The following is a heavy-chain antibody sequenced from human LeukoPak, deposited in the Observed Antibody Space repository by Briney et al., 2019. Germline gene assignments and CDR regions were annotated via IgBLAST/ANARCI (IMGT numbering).Heavy chain of an antibody. J-gene: IGHJ2*01. CDR1: GFTFNNYW. CDR2: INPDGTVT. CDR3: VRDSPSGFFDL. D-gene: IGHD6-19*01. V-gene: IGHV3-74*01. Sequence: GGSLRLSCAASGFTFNNYWMHWVRQAPGKGLVWVSPINPDGTVTTYADSVKGRFTISRDNAKNTLYLQMNSLRAKDTAVYYCVRDSPSGFFDLWGRGTLVTVSS.